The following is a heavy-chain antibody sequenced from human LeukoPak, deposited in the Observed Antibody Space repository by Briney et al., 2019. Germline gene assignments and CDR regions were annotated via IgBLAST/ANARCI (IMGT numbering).Heavy chain of an antibody. J-gene: IGHJ4*02. CDR2: INPNSGGT. CDR1: GYTFTGYY. CDR3: ARGGGWYQHAGQAGFY. D-gene: IGHD6-19*01. Sequence: GASVKVSCKASGYTFTGYYMHWVRQAPGQGLEWMGWINPNSGGTNYAQKFQGRVTMTRDTSISTAYMELSRLRSDDTAVYYCARGGGWYQHAGQAGFYWGQGTLVTVSS. V-gene: IGHV1-2*02.